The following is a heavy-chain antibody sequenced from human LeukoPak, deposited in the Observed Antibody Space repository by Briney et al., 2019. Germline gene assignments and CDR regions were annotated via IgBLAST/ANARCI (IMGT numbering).Heavy chain of an antibody. D-gene: IGHD6-19*01. J-gene: IGHJ4*02. Sequence: PSETLSLTCAVYGGSFSGYYWSWIRQPPGKGLEWIGEINHSGSTNYNPSLKSRLTMSVDTSKNQFSLKLSSVTAPDTAVYYCASSPLSVAGDTFDYWGQGSLVTVSS. CDR3: ASSPLSVAGDTFDY. CDR2: INHSGST. V-gene: IGHV4-34*01. CDR1: GGSFSGYY.